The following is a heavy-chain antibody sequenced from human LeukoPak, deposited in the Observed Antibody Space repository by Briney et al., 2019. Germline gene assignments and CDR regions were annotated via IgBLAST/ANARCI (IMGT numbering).Heavy chain of an antibody. CDR1: GFTFNSYS. CDR3: TRRRTGAARSVVVYFDY. J-gene: IGHJ4*02. CDR2: ISSSSSNI. V-gene: IGHV3-48*01. Sequence: GGSLRLSCAASGFTFNSYSVKWVRQAPGKGLEWVSYISSSSSNIYYADSVKGRFTISRDNAKNSLYLQMNSLRAEDTALYYCTRRRTGAARSVVVYFDYWGQGTLVTVSS. D-gene: IGHD1-1*01.